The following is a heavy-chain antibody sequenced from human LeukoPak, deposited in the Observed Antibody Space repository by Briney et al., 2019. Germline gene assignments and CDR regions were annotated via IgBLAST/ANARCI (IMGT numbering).Heavy chain of an antibody. CDR2: IYSGGST. V-gene: IGHV3-53*01. CDR3: AREGYDFWSRAFDI. J-gene: IGHJ3*02. D-gene: IGHD3-3*01. CDR1: GFTVSSNY. Sequence: GGSLRLSCAASGFTVSSNYMSWVRQAPGKGLEWVSVIYSGGSTYYADSVKGRFTISRDNSENTLYLQMNSLRAEDTAVYYCAREGYDFWSRAFDIWGQGTMVTVSS.